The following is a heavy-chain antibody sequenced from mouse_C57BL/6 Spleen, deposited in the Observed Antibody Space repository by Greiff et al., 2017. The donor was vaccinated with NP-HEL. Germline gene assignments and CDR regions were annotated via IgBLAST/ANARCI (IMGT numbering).Heavy chain of an antibody. J-gene: IGHJ4*01. V-gene: IGHV1-80*01. CDR2: IYPGDGDT. CDR3: ASLYYYGSSPGAMDY. CDR1: GYAFSSYW. Sequence: VQLQQSGAELVKPGASVKISCKASGYAFSSYWMNWVKQRPGKGLEWIGQIYPGDGDTNYNGKFKGKATLTADKYSSTAYMQLSSLTSEVSAVYFCASLYYYGSSPGAMDYWGQGPSVTVSS. D-gene: IGHD1-1*01.